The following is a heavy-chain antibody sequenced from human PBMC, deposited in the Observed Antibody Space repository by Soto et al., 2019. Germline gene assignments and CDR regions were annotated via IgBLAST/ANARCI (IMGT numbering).Heavy chain of an antibody. CDR1: GGSFSGYY. CDR3: ARGDYGDRHDAFDI. D-gene: IGHD4-17*01. J-gene: IGHJ3*02. V-gene: IGHV4-34*01. CDR2: INHSGST. Sequence: SETLSLTCAVYGGSFSGYYWSWIRQPPGKGLEWIGEINHSGSTNYNPSLKSRVTISVDTSKNQFSLKLSSVTAADTAVYYCARGDYGDRHDAFDIWGQGTMVTVS.